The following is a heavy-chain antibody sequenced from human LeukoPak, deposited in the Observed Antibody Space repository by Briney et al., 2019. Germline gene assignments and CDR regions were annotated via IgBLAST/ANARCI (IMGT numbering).Heavy chain of an antibody. D-gene: IGHD3-10*01. CDR3: ASGGGYSRPPAGF. J-gene: IGHJ4*02. CDR2: INSDGSST. CDR1: GLDFNRYW. V-gene: IGHV3-74*01. Sequence: PGGSLRLSCAASGLDFNRYWMHWVRQAPGKGLVWVSCINSDGSSTRHADSVKGRFTISRDNVKNMLYLQMNSLTAGDTAVYYCASGGGYSRPPAGFWGQGSLVTVSS.